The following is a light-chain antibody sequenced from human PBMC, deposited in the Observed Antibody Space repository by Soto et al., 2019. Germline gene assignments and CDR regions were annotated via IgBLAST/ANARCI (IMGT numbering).Light chain of an antibody. CDR3: GTWDTSLGARGL. J-gene: IGLJ1*01. Sequence: QSVLTQPPSVSAAPGQKVTISCFGNGSNIGGNHVSWYQQFPEAAPKLLIYDSDKRPSGIPDRFSGSKSGTSATLAITGLQTGDEADYYCGTWDTSLGARGLFGTGTKVTVL. CDR2: DSD. CDR1: GSNIGGNH. V-gene: IGLV1-51*01.